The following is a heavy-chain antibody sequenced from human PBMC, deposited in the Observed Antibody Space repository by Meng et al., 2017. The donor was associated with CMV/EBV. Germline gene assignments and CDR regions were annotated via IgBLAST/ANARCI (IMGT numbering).Heavy chain of an antibody. CDR2: ISGSGGST. D-gene: IGHD3-3*01. Sequence: GESLKISCAASGFTFSSYAMSWVRQAPGKGLEWVSAISGSGGSTYYADSVKGRYTISRDNSKNTLYLQMNSLRAEDTAVYYCARVVIMVYYYYGMDVWGQGTTVTVSS. V-gene: IGHV3-23*01. CDR3: ARVVIMVYYYYGMDV. J-gene: IGHJ6*02. CDR1: GFTFSSYA.